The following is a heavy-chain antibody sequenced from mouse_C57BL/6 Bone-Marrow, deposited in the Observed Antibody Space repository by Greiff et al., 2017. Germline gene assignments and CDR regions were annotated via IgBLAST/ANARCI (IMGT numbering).Heavy chain of an antibody. CDR2: IYPRSGNT. D-gene: IGHD1-1*01. J-gene: IGHJ3*01. V-gene: IGHV1-81*01. CDR1: GYTFTSYG. CDR3: AKVRDYYGGSYPFAY. Sequence: VQLQQSGAELARPGASVKLSCKASGYTFTSYGISWVKQRTGQGLEWIGEIYPRSGNTYYNEKFKGKATLTADKSSSTAYMELRSLTSEDSAVYFCAKVRDYYGGSYPFAYWGHGTLVTVSA.